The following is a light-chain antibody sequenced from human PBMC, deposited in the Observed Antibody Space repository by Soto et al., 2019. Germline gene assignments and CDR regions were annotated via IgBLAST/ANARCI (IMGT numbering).Light chain of an antibody. CDR1: SSDVGSYNL. V-gene: IGLV2-23*01. CDR3: CSW. J-gene: IGLJ3*02. Sequence: QSALTQPASVSGSPGQSITISCTGTSSDVGSYNLVSWYQQHPGKAPKLMIYEGSKRPSGVSNLFSGSKSGNTASLTISGLQAEDEADYYCCSWFGGGTKVTVL. CDR2: EGS.